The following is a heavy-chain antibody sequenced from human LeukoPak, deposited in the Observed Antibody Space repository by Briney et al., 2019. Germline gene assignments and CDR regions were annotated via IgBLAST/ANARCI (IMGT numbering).Heavy chain of an antibody. CDR3: ARSPLDGYNYLDY. Sequence: GGSLRLSCAASGFTFSTNAMHWVRQAPGKGLEWVAVISYDGNAKYYADSVKGRFTISRDNPKNTLYLQMNSLRPEDTAVYYCARSPLDGYNYLDYWGQGTLVTVSS. CDR1: GFTFSTNA. V-gene: IGHV3-30*04. J-gene: IGHJ4*02. CDR2: ISYDGNAK. D-gene: IGHD5-24*01.